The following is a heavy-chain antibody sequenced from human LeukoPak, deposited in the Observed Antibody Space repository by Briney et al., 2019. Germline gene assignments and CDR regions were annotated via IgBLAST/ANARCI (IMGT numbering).Heavy chain of an antibody. J-gene: IGHJ5*02. V-gene: IGHV1-2*02. CDR1: GYTFTGYY. CDR3: ARDRITIVRGGIFNRFDP. D-gene: IGHD3-10*01. Sequence: ASVKVSCKASGYTFTGYYMHWVRQAPGQGLEWMGWINPNSGGTNYAQKFQGRVTMTRDTSISTAYMELSRLRSDDTAVYYCARDRITIVRGGIFNRFDPWGQGTLVAVSS. CDR2: INPNSGGT.